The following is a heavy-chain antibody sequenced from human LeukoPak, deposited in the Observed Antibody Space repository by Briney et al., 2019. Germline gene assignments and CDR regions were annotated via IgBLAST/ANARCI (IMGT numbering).Heavy chain of an antibody. D-gene: IGHD5-18*01. CDR3: ARGRSYGFDFDS. CDR2: KYYSGST. CDR1: GVSINTCCYY. V-gene: IGHV4-61*01. J-gene: IGHJ4*02. Sequence: TSETLSLTCDVSGVSINTCCYYWTWIRQPPGKELEWIGYKYYSGSTRYNSSLRSRLTISLDTSKNQFSLRLTSVTAADTAVYYCARGRSYGFDFDSWGPGTLVIVSS.